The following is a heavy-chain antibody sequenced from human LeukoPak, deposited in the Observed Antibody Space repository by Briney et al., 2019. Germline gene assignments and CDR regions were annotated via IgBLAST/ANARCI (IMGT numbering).Heavy chain of an antibody. CDR2: IKQDGSEK. CDR3: TRDRGSYRLDL. Sequence: GGSLRLSCAASGFTFSDHWMNWVRQAPGKGLEWVATIKQDGSEKYYVDSVKGRFTISRDNAMNSLFLQMNSLRADDTAVYYCTRDRGSYRLDLWGQGALVTVSS. CDR1: GFTFSDHW. D-gene: IGHD6-19*01. J-gene: IGHJ5*02. V-gene: IGHV3-7*01.